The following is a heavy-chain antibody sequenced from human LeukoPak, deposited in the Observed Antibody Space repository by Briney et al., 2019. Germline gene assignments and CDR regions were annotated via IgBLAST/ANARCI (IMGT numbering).Heavy chain of an antibody. CDR1: GFTLSSYW. Sequence: GGSLRLSCVASGFTLSSYWMHWLRQAPGKGLAWVSRINPDGSTTTYADSVKGRFTISRDNAKNTLYLQMNSLRAEDTAVYYCARVRVGAYDFEYWGQGTLVTVSS. J-gene: IGHJ4*02. V-gene: IGHV3-74*01. CDR2: INPDGSTT. CDR3: ARVRVGAYDFEY. D-gene: IGHD3-10*01.